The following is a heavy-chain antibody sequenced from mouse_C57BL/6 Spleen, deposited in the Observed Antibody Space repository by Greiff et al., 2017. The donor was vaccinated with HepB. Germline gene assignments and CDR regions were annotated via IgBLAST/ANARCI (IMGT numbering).Heavy chain of an antibody. Sequence: QVQLKQSGPELVKPGASVKISCKASGYAFSSSWMNWVKQRPGKGLEWIGRIYPGDGDTNYNGKFKGKATLTADKSSSTAYMQLSSLTSEDSAVYFCARLGQGGYFDVWGTGTTVTVSS. CDR1: GYAFSSSW. J-gene: IGHJ1*03. CDR2: IYPGDGDT. CDR3: ARLGQGGYFDV. V-gene: IGHV1-82*01. D-gene: IGHD3-3*01.